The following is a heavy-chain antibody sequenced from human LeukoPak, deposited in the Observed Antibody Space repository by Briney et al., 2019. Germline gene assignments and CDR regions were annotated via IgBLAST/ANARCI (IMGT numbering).Heavy chain of an antibody. Sequence: GESLKISCKGSGYSFTSYWIGWVRQLPGKGLEWMGIIYPGYSDTRYSPSFQGQVTISADKSISTPYLQWSSLKASDTAMYYCARHTTVTTRPPNNYYYYGMDVWGQGTTVTVSS. V-gene: IGHV5-51*01. CDR1: GYSFTSYW. CDR2: IYPGYSDT. CDR3: ARHTTVTTRPPNNYYYYGMDV. J-gene: IGHJ6*02. D-gene: IGHD4-17*01.